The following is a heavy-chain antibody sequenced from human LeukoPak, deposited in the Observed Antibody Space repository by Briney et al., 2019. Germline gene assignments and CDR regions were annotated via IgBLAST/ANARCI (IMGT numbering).Heavy chain of an antibody. CDR2: IYYDGSNK. D-gene: IGHD1-26*01. J-gene: IGHJ4*02. CDR3: ARMYSGSYESALDY. V-gene: IGHV3-33*01. CDR1: GFTFRGFG. Sequence: GGSLRLSCAASGFTFRGFGMHWVRQAPGKGLDWVASIYYDGSNKNYGDSVKGRFTISRDNSVNTLYLQMNSLRAEDTAVYYCARMYSGSYESALDYWGQGTLVTVSS.